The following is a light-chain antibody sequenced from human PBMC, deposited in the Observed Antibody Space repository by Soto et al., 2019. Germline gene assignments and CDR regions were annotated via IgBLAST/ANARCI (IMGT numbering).Light chain of an antibody. CDR1: SSDVGGYNY. V-gene: IGLV2-8*01. J-gene: IGLJ3*02. Sequence: QSALTQPPSASGSPGQSVTTSCTGTSSDVGGYNYVSWYQQHPGKAPKLMIYEVSKRPSGVPDRFSGSKSGNTASLTVSGLQAEDEADYYCSSYAGNNKLFGGGTKLTVL. CDR3: SSYAGNNKL. CDR2: EVS.